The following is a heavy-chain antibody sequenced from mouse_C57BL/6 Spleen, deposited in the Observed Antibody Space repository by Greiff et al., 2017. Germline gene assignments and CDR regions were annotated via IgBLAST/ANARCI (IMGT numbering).Heavy chain of an antibody. CDR1: GYTFTSYW. CDR2: IDPSDSYT. V-gene: IGHV1-50*01. J-gene: IGHJ4*01. CDR3: ASLNYAMDY. Sequence: QVQLQQPGAELVKPGASVKLSCKASGYTFTSYWMQWVKQRPGQGLEWIGEIDPSDSYTNYNQKFKGKATLTVDTSSSTAYMQLSSLTSEDSAVYYCASLNYAMDYWGQGTSVTVSS.